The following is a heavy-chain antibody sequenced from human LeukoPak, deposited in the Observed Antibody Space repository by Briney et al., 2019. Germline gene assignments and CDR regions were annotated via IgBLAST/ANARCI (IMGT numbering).Heavy chain of an antibody. V-gene: IGHV3-48*03. CDR3: ARQQQQLWYD. J-gene: IGHJ4*02. Sequence: GGSLRLSCEASGFTFSKREMNWVRQAPGKGLEWISYISSSGSTINYADSVKGRLTISRDNAKNSLYLQINSLRYEDTAVYFCARQQQQLWYDWGQGTLVTVSS. CDR1: GFTFSKRE. D-gene: IGHD5-18*01. CDR2: ISSSGSTI.